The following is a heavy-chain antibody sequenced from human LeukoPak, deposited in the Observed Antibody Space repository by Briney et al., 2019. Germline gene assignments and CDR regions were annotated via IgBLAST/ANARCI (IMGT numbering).Heavy chain of an antibody. CDR1: GYTFTSYA. CDR3: ARTPSFARSYFDY. CDR2: INAGNGNT. D-gene: IGHD1-14*01. Sequence: ASVKVSCKASGYTFTSYAMHWVRQAPGQRLEWMGWINAGNGNTKYSQKFQGRVTITADESTSTAYMEVSSLRSEDTAVYYCARTPSFARSYFDYWGQGTLVTVSS. J-gene: IGHJ4*02. V-gene: IGHV1-3*01.